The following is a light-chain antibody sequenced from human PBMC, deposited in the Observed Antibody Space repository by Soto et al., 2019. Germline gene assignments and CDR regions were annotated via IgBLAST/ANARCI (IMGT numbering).Light chain of an antibody. V-gene: IGKV1-5*01. J-gene: IGKJ4*01. CDR1: QSIITW. CDR3: QQYETYPLT. CDR2: DAS. Sequence: DIQMTQSPSTLSASVGDRGTSTCRASQSIITWLAWYQQKPGRAPNVLIYDASSLESGVPSRFTGSGSGTEFTLTISSLQPDDFATYYCQQYETYPLTLGGGTKAHIK.